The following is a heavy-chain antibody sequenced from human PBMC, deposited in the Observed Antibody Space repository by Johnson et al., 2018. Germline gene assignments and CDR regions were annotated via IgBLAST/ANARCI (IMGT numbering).Heavy chain of an antibody. CDR1: GFTFSDQK. D-gene: IGHD3-16*01. J-gene: IGHJ4*02. V-gene: IGHV3-72*01. Sequence: VQLVESGGGLVQPGGSLRLSCATSGFTFSDQKMDWVRQAPGKGLEWVGRPRNKANSYTTEYAASVKGRFSISRDDSKTSLYLQMNSLKIEDTAVYYCTIGSYWGQGTLVTVSS. CDR3: TIGSY. CDR2: PRNKANSYTT.